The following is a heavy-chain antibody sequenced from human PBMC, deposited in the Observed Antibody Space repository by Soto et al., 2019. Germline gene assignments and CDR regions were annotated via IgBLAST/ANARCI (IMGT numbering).Heavy chain of an antibody. CDR3: ARVGAGIAVANYYYYGMDV. Sequence: SVQGSCKASGGTFSSYAISWVRQAPGQGLEWMGGIIPIFGTANYAQKFQGRVTITADESTSTAYMELGSLRSEDTAVYYCARVGAGIAVANYYYYGMDVWGQGTTVTVSS. J-gene: IGHJ6*02. D-gene: IGHD6-19*01. CDR1: GGTFSSYA. CDR2: IIPIFGTA. V-gene: IGHV1-69*13.